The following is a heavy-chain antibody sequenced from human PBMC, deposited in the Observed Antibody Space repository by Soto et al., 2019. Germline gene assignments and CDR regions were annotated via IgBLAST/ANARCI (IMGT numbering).Heavy chain of an antibody. V-gene: IGHV4-30-2*06. D-gene: IGHD1-26*01. CDR1: GASVSSAGSS. J-gene: IGHJ5*02. CDR2: IVNTGSRYQSENT. CDR3: ARGRDWFDT. Sequence: QLLLQESASGPVKPSQTLSLTCAVSGASVSSAGSSWTWTRQSPGKGLEWIGYIVNTGSRYQSENTSHTPPLESRVTISVDKSNNQVSLRLTSVTAADTAVYFCARGRDWFDTWGQGTLVTVSS.